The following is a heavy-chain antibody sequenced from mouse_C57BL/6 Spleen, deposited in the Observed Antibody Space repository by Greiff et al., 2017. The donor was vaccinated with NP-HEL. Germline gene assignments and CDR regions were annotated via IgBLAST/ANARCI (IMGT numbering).Heavy chain of an antibody. CDR3: AKAYDYDGGSYAMDY. D-gene: IGHD2-4*01. CDR1: GFTFSDYG. CDR2: ISSGSSTI. Sequence: EVMLVESGGGLVKPGGSLKLSCAASGFTFSDYGMHWVRQAPEKGLEWVAYISSGSSTIYYADTVKGRFTISRDNAKNTLFLQMTSLRSEDTAMYYCAKAYDYDGGSYAMDYWGQGTSVTVSS. V-gene: IGHV5-17*01. J-gene: IGHJ4*01.